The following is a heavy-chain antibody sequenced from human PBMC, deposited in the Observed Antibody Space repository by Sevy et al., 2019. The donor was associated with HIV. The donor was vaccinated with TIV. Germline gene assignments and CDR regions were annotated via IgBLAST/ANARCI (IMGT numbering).Heavy chain of an antibody. V-gene: IGHV3-48*02. CDR3: ARGLTTVVTPGSFDI. J-gene: IGHJ3*02. Sequence: GGSLRLSCAASGFTFSSYSMNWVRQAPGKGLEWVSYISSSSSTIYYADSVKGRFTISRDNAKNSLYLQMNSLRDEDTAVYYCARGLTTVVTPGSFDIWGQGTMVTVSS. CDR1: GFTFSSYS. CDR2: ISSSSSTI. D-gene: IGHD4-17*01.